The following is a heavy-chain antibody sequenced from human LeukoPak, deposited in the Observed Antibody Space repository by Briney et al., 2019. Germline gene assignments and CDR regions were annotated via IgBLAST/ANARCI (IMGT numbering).Heavy chain of an antibody. CDR2: IIWNSGSI. V-gene: IGHV3-9*01. D-gene: IGHD3-9*01. CDR1: GFTFDDYA. J-gene: IGHJ3*02. CDR3: AKGGDVDILNSHDAFDI. Sequence: GGSLRLSCAGSGFTFDDYAMQWVRQPPGKGLEWVSGIIWNSGSIGYADSVKGQFTISRDNAKNSLYLQMNSLRAEDTALYYCAKGGDVDILNSHDAFDIWGQGTMVTVSS.